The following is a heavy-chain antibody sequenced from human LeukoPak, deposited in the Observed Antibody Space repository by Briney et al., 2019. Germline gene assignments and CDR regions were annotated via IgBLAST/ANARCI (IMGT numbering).Heavy chain of an antibody. D-gene: IGHD6-13*01. J-gene: IGHJ4*02. CDR3: ARGQDSSSWYDFDY. V-gene: IGHV4-59*01. Sequence: SETLSLTCTVSGGSISSYYWSWIRQPPGKGLEWIGYIYYSGTTNYNPSLKSRVTISVDSSKNQFSLKLSSVTAADTAVYYCARGQDSSSWYDFDYWGQGTLVTVSS. CDR1: GGSISSYY. CDR2: IYYSGTT.